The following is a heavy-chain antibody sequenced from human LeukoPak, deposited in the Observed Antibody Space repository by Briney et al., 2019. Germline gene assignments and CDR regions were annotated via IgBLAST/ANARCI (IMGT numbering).Heavy chain of an antibody. D-gene: IGHD2-15*01. CDR3: ATSRGDCSGGRCDYYYYMDV. CDR1: GVSISTFY. V-gene: IGHV4-59*01. J-gene: IGHJ6*03. CDR2: IYYSGDT. Sequence: SETLSLTCTVSGVSISTFYWSWIRQPPGRGLEWIGCIYYSGDTNYNPSLKSRVAISVDTSKNQFSLKLSSVTAADTAVYYCATSRGDCSGGRCDYYYYMDVWGKGTTVTVSS.